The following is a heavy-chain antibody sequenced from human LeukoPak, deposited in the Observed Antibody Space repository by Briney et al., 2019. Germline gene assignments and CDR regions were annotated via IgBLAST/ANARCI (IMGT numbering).Heavy chain of an antibody. V-gene: IGHV1-8*03. CDR2: MNPNSGNT. D-gene: IGHD6-13*01. J-gene: IGHJ6*03. CDR3: ARSAAGRGYYYYMDV. CDR1: GYTFTSYD. Sequence: GASVKVSCKASGYTFTSYDINWVRQATGQGLEWMGWMNPNSGNTGYAQKFQGRVTITRNTSISTAYMELSSLRSEDTAVYYCARSAAGRGYYYYMDVWGKGTSVTISS.